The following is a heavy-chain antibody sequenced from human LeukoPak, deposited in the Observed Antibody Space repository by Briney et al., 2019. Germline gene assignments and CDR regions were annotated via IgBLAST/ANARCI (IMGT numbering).Heavy chain of an antibody. CDR1: GGSFSGYY. CDR2: INHSGST. D-gene: IGHD2-2*01. J-gene: IGHJ4*02. Sequence: PSETLSLTCAVYGGSFSGYYWSWIRQPPGRGLEWIGEINHSGSTNYSPSLKSRVTISVDTSKNQFSLKLSSVTAADTAVYYCARALRSSTRCPAFDYWGQGTLVTVSS. CDR3: ARALRSSTRCPAFDY. V-gene: IGHV4-34*01.